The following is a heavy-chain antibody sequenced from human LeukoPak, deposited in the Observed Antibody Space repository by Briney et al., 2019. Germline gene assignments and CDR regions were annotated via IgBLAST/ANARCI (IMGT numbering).Heavy chain of an antibody. CDR3: ARDPTAAI. Sequence: PRGSLRLSCAASGFTFSTYWMTSVRQAPGKGLEWVANIKQDGSEKYYVDSVKGRFTISRDNAKNSLYLQMNSLRAEDTAVYYCARDPTAAIWGQGTLVTVSS. CDR1: GFTFSTYW. V-gene: IGHV3-7*01. CDR2: IKQDGSEK. J-gene: IGHJ4*02. D-gene: IGHD2-2*01.